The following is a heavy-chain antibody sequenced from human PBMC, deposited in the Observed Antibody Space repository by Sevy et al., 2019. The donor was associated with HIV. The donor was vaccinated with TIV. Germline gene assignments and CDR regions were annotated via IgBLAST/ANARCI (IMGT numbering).Heavy chain of an antibody. CDR1: GFTFSDYY. J-gene: IGHJ4*02. V-gene: IGHV3-11*01. Sequence: GESLKISCAASGFTFSDYYMSWIRQAPGKGLEWVSYISSSGSTIYYSDSVKGRFTISRDNAKNSLYLQMNSLRAEDTAVYYCARAGDPSEFDYWGQGTLVTVSS. CDR2: ISSSGSTI. CDR3: ARAGDPSEFDY. D-gene: IGHD3-10*01.